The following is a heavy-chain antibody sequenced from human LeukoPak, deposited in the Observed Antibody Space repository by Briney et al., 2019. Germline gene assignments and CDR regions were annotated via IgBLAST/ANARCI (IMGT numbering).Heavy chain of an antibody. CDR2: INHSGST. J-gene: IGHJ6*03. D-gene: IGHD2-15*01. CDR3: ARASYCSGGSCSYYYYYYMDV. Sequence: PSETLSLTCAVSGGSFSGYYWSWIRQPPGKGLEWIGEINHSGSTNYNPSLKSRVTISVDTSKNQFSLKLSSVTAADTAVYYCARASYCSGGSCSYYYYYYMDVWGKGTTVTVSS. V-gene: IGHV4-34*01. CDR1: GGSFSGYY.